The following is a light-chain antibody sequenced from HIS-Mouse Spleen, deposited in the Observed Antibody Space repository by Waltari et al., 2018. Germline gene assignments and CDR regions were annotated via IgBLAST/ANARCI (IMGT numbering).Light chain of an antibody. CDR2: EDS. J-gene: IGLJ2*01. CDR1: ALPKKY. CDR3: YSTDSSGNHRV. Sequence: SYELTQPPSVSVSPGQTARITCSGDALPKKYPYLYQQKSGQAPVLVSYEDSKRPSGIPERFSGSSSGTMVTLTISGAQVEDEADYYCYSTDSSGNHRVFGGGTKLTVL. V-gene: IGLV3-10*01.